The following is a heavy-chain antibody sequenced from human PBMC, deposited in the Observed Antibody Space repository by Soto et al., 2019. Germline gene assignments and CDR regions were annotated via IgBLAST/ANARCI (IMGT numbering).Heavy chain of an antibody. V-gene: IGHV3-7*01. CDR1: GFTFSSYW. J-gene: IGHJ5*02. Sequence: EVQLVESGGGLVQPGGSLRLSCAASGFTFSSYWMSWVRQAPGKGLEWVANIKQDGSEKYYGDSVKGRFTISRDNAKNSLYLEMNSLRAEDTAVYYCARAHSYDFWSRHNWFDPWGQGTLVTVSS. D-gene: IGHD3-3*01. CDR3: ARAHSYDFWSRHNWFDP. CDR2: IKQDGSEK.